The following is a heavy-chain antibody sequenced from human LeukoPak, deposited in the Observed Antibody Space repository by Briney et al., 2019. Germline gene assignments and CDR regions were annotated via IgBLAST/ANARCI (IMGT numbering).Heavy chain of an antibody. CDR2: IIPIFGTA. D-gene: IGHD5-12*01. CDR1: GGTFSSYA. V-gene: IGHV1-69*06. CDR3: ARVSGYSGYDFVS. J-gene: IGHJ5*01. Sequence: SVKVSCKASGGTFSSYAISWVRQGPGQGVERMGGIIPIFGTANYAQKFQGRVTITADKSPGTAYMELSSLRSEDTAVYYCARVSGYSGYDFVSWGQGTLVTVSS.